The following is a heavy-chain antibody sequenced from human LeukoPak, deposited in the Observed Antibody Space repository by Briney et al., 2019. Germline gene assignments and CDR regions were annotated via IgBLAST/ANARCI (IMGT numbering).Heavy chain of an antibody. CDR2: ISGSGGST. CDR3: ATVFSSSNEFFDD. D-gene: IGHD2-2*01. J-gene: IGHJ4*02. CDR1: GFTFSDYA. Sequence: GGSPRLSCAASGFTFSDYAMSWVRQAPGKGLEWVSAISGSGGSTYYADSVKGRFTISRDNSKNTLYLQMNSLRAEDTAVYYCATVFSSSNEFFDDWGQGALVTVSS. V-gene: IGHV3-23*01.